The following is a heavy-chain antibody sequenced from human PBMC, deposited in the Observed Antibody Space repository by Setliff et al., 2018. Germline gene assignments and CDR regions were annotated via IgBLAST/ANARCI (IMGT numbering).Heavy chain of an antibody. D-gene: IGHD2-15*01. CDR3: ARDRREIVGYDAFDI. Sequence: SETLSLTCTVSGGSISSSSYYWGWIRQPPGKGLEWIGSIYYSGSTYYNPSLKSRVTISVDTSKNQFSLKLSSVTAADTAVYFCARDRREIVGYDAFDIWGQGTMVTVSS. J-gene: IGHJ3*02. V-gene: IGHV4-39*07. CDR2: IYYSGST. CDR1: GGSISSSSYY.